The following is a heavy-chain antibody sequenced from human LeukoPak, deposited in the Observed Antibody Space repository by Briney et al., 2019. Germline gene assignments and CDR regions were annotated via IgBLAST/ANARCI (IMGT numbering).Heavy chain of an antibody. CDR1: GASISNGH. D-gene: IGHD6-19*01. Sequence: SETLSLTCTVSGASISNGHWSWIRQPPGQGLEWIGFISNSGRTNYSPSLTSRVTMLLATSKSQFSLMLSSVTDADTAMYFCARHGSGWSFDYWGQGALVTVSS. CDR3: ARHGSGWSFDY. J-gene: IGHJ4*02. V-gene: IGHV4-59*08. CDR2: ISNSGRT.